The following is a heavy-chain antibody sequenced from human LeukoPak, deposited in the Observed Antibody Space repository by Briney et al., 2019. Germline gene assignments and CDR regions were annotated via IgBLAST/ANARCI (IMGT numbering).Heavy chain of an antibody. V-gene: IGHV3-30*04. CDR2: LSYDGSNK. D-gene: IGHD3-10*01. CDR1: GFTFSSYA. Sequence: PGGSLRLSCAASGFTFSSYAMHWVRQAPGKGLEWVAVLSYDGSNKYHADFVKGRFTISRDNSKNTLYLQMNSLRPEDTAVYYCARGDEWFGESPYFDYWGQGTLVTVSS. CDR3: ARGDEWFGESPYFDY. J-gene: IGHJ4*02.